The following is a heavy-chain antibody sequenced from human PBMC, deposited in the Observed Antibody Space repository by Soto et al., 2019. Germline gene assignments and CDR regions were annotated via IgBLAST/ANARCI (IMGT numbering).Heavy chain of an antibody. V-gene: IGHV3-30*18. CDR3: AKAEVDYDSSGYYYYYYSMDV. Sequence: GGSLRLSCAASGFTFSSYGMHWVRQAPGKGLEWVAVISYDGSNKYYADSVKGRFTISRDNSKNTLYLQMNSLRAEDTAVYYCAKAEVDYDSSGYYYYYYSMDVWGQGTTVTVSS. CDR1: GFTFSSYG. CDR2: ISYDGSNK. J-gene: IGHJ6*02. D-gene: IGHD3-22*01.